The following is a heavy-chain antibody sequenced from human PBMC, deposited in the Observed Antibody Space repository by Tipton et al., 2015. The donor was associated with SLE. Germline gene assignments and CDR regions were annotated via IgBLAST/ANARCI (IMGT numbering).Heavy chain of an antibody. J-gene: IGHJ4*02. CDR1: GYTFIHKG. Sequence: VQSGVEVKKPGASVKVSCKASGYTFIHKGISWVRQAPGQGLEFMGWISVYNGYTNYAQKFQGRVTLTTGTSTSTAYMELRSLRSDDTAVYYCARVVVGAFDYWGQGTLVTVSS. D-gene: IGHD2-15*01. CDR3: ARVVVGAFDY. V-gene: IGHV1-18*01. CDR2: ISVYNGYT.